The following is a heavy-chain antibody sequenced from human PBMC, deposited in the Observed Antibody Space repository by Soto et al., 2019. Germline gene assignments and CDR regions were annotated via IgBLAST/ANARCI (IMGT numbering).Heavy chain of an antibody. J-gene: IGHJ5*02. V-gene: IGHV4-31*03. CDR1: GGSISSGVYY. Sequence: SETLSLTCTVSGGSISSGVYYWSWIRHHPGKGLEWIGYIYYSGSTYYNPSLKSRVTISVDTSKNQFSPKLSSVTAADTAVYYCARTEQLVPWFDPWGQGTLVTVS. CDR2: IYYSGST. D-gene: IGHD6-6*01. CDR3: ARTEQLVPWFDP.